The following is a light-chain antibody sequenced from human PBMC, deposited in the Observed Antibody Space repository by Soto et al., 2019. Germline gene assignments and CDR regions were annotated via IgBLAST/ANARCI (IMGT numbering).Light chain of an antibody. V-gene: IGLV2-14*01. Sequence: QSAPTQPASVSGSPGQSITISCTGTSSDVGVYDYVSWYQQHPGKAPKLMISEVSNRPSGISNRFSGSKSGNTASLTISGLQAEDEADYYCSSYTSSSTLMFGGGTKLTVL. CDR2: EVS. CDR1: SSDVGVYDY. CDR3: SSYTSSSTLM. J-gene: IGLJ3*02.